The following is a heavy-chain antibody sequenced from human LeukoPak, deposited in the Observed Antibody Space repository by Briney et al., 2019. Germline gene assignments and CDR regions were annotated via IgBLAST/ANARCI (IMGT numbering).Heavy chain of an antibody. Sequence: GGSLRLSCAASGFTFSSYAVSWVRQAPGKGLEWVSAISGSGGSTYYADSVKGRFTISRDNSKNTLYLQMNSLRAEDTAVYYCAKDPSSGWYPDYWGQGTLVTVSS. CDR1: GFTFSSYA. CDR3: AKDPSSGWYPDY. V-gene: IGHV3-23*01. D-gene: IGHD6-19*01. J-gene: IGHJ4*02. CDR2: ISGSGGST.